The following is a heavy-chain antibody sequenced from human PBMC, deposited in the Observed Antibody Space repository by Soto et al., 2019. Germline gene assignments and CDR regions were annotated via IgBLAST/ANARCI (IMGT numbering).Heavy chain of an antibody. Sequence: KPSETLSLTCAVYGGSFSGYYWSWIRQPPGKGLEWIGEINHSGSTNYNPSLKSRVTISVDTSKNQFSLKLSSVTAADTAVYYCARVVVEDDFWSGYPNWFDPWGQGTMVTVYS. CDR1: GGSFSGYY. J-gene: IGHJ5*02. V-gene: IGHV4-34*01. CDR3: ARVVVEDDFWSGYPNWFDP. CDR2: INHSGST. D-gene: IGHD3-3*01.